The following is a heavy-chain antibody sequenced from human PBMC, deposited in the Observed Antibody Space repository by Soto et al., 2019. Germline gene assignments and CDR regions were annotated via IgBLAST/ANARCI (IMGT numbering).Heavy chain of an antibody. Sequence: PSQTLSLTCAISGDSVSSNSAAWNWIRQSPSRGLEWLGRTYYRSKWYNDYAVSVKSRITINPDTSKNQFSLQLNSVAPEDTAVYYCARGAMVRGIINYYFDYWGQGTLVTVSS. CDR1: GDSVSSNSAA. CDR2: TYYRSKWYN. CDR3: ARGAMVRGIINYYFDY. D-gene: IGHD3-10*01. V-gene: IGHV6-1*01. J-gene: IGHJ4*02.